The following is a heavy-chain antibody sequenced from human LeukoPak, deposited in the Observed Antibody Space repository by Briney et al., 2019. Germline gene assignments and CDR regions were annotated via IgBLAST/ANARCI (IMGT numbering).Heavy chain of an antibody. CDR2: MREDGSQI. D-gene: IGHD3-3*01. CDR1: GFPFSVQT. V-gene: IGHV3-7*01. J-gene: IGHJ4*02. CDR3: ARGGVTRGRFEN. Sequence: GGSLRLSCAASGFPFSVQTMSWVRQASGKGLDWVASMREDGSQIYYVDPVKGRFTISRDNAKKSLYLQMNSLRAEDTAVYYCARGGVTRGRFENWGQGTLVTVSS.